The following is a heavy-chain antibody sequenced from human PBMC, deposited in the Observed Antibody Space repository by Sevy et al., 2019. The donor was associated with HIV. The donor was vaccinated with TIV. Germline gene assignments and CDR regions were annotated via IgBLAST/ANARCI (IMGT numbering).Heavy chain of an antibody. CDR2: ISWNSGTI. D-gene: IGHD2-2*01. CDR3: ARQRGVVLVPAAPFDY. CDR1: GFTFDDYA. J-gene: IGHJ4*02. V-gene: IGHV3-9*01. Sequence: GGSLRLSCAASGFTFDDYAMHWVRQAPGKGLEWVSGISWNSGTIGYADSVKGRFTISRDNAKNSLYPQMNSLRAEDTALYYCARQRGVVLVPAAPFDYWGQGTLVTVS.